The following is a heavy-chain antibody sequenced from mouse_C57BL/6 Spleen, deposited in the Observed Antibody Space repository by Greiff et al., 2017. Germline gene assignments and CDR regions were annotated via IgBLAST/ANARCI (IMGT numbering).Heavy chain of an antibody. CDR1: GYSITSGYY. CDR3: ARETGGYAMDY. D-gene: IGHD4-1*01. V-gene: IGHV3-6*01. J-gene: IGHJ4*01. Sequence: EVQLKESGPGLVKPSQSLSLTCSVTGYSITSGYYWNWIRQFPGNKLEWMGYISYDGSNNYNPSLKNRISITRDTSKNQFFLKLNSVTTEDTATYYCARETGGYAMDYWGQGTSVTVSS. CDR2: ISYDGSN.